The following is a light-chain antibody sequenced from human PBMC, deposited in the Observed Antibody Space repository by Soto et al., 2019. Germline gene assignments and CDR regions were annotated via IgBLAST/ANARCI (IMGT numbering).Light chain of an antibody. CDR1: ISGLGGYNY. CDR3: SSYTSSSTLFYV. V-gene: IGLV2-14*03. CDR2: DVS. Sequence: QSSPAQPAPLSGSPGQAITLSRPWNISGLGGYNYVSWYQHHPGKAPKLIIYDVSNRPSGVSNRFSGSKSGNMASLTISGLQAEDEADYYCSSYTSSSTLFYVFGTGTKVTVL. J-gene: IGLJ1*01.